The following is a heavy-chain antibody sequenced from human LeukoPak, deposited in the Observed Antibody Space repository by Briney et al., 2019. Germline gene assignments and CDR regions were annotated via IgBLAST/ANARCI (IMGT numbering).Heavy chain of an antibody. Sequence: SETLSLTCTVSGGSTRSSSYYWGWIRQPPGKGLEWIGSIYYSGSTYYNPSLKSRVTMSVDTSKNQFSLKLSSVTAVDTAVYYCARSVSGGTAFDIWGQGTMVTVSS. CDR2: IYYSGST. CDR3: ARSVSGGTAFDI. V-gene: IGHV4-39*07. J-gene: IGHJ3*02. D-gene: IGHD1-1*01. CDR1: GGSTRSSSYY.